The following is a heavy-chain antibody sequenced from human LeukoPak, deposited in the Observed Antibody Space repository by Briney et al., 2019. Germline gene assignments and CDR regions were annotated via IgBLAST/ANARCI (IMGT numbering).Heavy chain of an antibody. CDR3: ARESSWSFDY. D-gene: IGHD6-13*01. CDR2: ISGRGNRT. V-gene: IGHV3-23*01. J-gene: IGHJ4*02. Sequence: GGSLRLSCAASGFTFSSYAMSWVRQAPGKGLEWVSVISGRGNRTYFAGSVKGRFTISRGNSKNTLYLQVNSLRAEDTALYYCARESSWSFDYWGQGTLVTVSS. CDR1: GFTFSSYA.